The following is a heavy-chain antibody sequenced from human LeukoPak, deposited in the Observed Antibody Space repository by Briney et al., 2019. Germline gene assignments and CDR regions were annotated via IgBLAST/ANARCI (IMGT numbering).Heavy chain of an antibody. CDR3: ARDMGDIVVVPAASGY. J-gene: IGHJ4*02. CDR2: INPSGGST. V-gene: IGHV1-46*01. Sequence: ASVKVSCKASGYTFTSYYMHWVRQAPGQGLEWMGIINPSGGSTSYAQKLQGRVTMTTDTSTSTAYMELRSLRSDDTAVYYCARDMGDIVVVPAASGYWGQGTLVTVSS. D-gene: IGHD2-2*01. CDR1: GYTFTSYY.